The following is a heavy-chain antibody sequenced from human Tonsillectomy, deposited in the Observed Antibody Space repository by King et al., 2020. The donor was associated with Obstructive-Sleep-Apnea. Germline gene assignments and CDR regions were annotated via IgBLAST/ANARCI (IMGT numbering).Heavy chain of an antibody. CDR3: ARTAVTMIRGVIITEDYYYYYGMDV. Sequence: VQLQESGPGLVKPSQTLSLTCIVSGGSISSGDYYWSWIRQHPGKGLEWIGYIYYSGSTYYNPSLKSRFTISVDTSKNQFSLKLCSVTAADTAGYYCARTAVTMIRGVIITEDYYYYYGMDVWGQGTTVTVSS. J-gene: IGHJ6*02. V-gene: IGHV4-31*03. CDR2: IYYSGST. CDR1: GGSISSGDYY. D-gene: IGHD3-10*01.